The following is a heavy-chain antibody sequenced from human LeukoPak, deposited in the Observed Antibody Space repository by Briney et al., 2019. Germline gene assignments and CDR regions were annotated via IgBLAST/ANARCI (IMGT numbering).Heavy chain of an antibody. CDR3: TRDER. D-gene: IGHD1-1*01. CDR1: GVTFSSYW. Sequence: PGGSLRLSCVGSGVTFSSYWMGWVRQAPGKGPGWVANIKKDGTEKHYVDSVKGRFTISRDNSKNSLYLQMNSLRADDTAMYFCTRDERWGQGTLVTVSS. J-gene: IGHJ4*02. CDR2: IKKDGTEK. V-gene: IGHV3-7*05.